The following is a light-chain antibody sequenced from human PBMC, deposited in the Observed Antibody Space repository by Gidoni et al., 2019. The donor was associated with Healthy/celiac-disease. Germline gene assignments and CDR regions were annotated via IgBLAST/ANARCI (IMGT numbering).Light chain of an antibody. Sequence: DIQMTPFPSTLSASVGDRVHITCRASQSISSWLAWYQQKPGKAPKLLIYKASSLESGVPSRFSGSGSGTEFTLTISSLQPDDFATYYCQQYNSYPYTFGQGTKLEIK. CDR1: QSISSW. V-gene: IGKV1-5*03. J-gene: IGKJ2*01. CDR3: QQYNSYPYT. CDR2: KAS.